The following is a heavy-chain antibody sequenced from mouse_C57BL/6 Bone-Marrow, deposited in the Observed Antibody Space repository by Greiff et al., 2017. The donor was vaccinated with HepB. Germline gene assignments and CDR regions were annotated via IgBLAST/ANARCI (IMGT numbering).Heavy chain of an antibody. CDR3: ARMSSGLYFDY. Sequence: VQLKQSGPELVKPGASVKISCKASGYSFTGYYMNWVKQSPEKSLEWIGEINPSTGGTTYNQKFKAKATLTVDKSSSTAYMQLKSLTSEDSAVYYCARMSSGLYFDYWGQGTTLTVSS. V-gene: IGHV1-42*01. CDR2: INPSTGGT. J-gene: IGHJ2*01. CDR1: GYSFTGYY. D-gene: IGHD3-2*02.